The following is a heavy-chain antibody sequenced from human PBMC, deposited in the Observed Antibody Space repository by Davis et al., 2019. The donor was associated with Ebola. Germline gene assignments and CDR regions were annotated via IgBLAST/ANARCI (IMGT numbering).Heavy chain of an antibody. V-gene: IGHV3-30*02. CDR2: IRYDGSNK. CDR3: AKGGIQLWMYYFDY. CDR1: GFTFSSYG. D-gene: IGHD5-18*01. Sequence: GESLKISCAASGFTFSSYGMHWVRQAPGKGLEWVAFIRYDGSNKYYADSVKGRFTISRDNSKNTLYLQMNSLRAEDTAVYYCAKGGIQLWMYYFDYWGQGTLVTVSS. J-gene: IGHJ4*02.